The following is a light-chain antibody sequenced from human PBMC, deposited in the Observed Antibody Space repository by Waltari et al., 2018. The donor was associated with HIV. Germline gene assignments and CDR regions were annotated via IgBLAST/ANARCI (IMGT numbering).Light chain of an antibody. CDR1: QTAGEY. Sequence: EIVLTQSPATLSLSPGERATLSCRASQTAGEYLACDQHKPGQAPRLLIFDAFNRAIGIPARFSGSGSGTDFTLTITSLEPEDSAVYYCHQRYDWPLTFGQGTRVEIK. CDR3: HQRYDWPLT. CDR2: DAF. V-gene: IGKV3-11*01. J-gene: IGKJ1*01.